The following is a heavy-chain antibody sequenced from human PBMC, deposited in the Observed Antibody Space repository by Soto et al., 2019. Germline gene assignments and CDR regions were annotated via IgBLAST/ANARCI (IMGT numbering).Heavy chain of an antibody. CDR1: GFTFSKYN. CDR2: IGCARSTAI. Sequence: PGGSLRLSCAASGFTFSKYNMNWVRQAPGQGLEWVSHIGCARSTAIYYADSVKGRFTISRDNAENSLFLQMNSLRVEDTAVYYCARDFGYDDVWGQGTTVTVSS. J-gene: IGHJ6*02. D-gene: IGHD3-22*01. CDR3: ARDFGYDDV. V-gene: IGHV3-48*01.